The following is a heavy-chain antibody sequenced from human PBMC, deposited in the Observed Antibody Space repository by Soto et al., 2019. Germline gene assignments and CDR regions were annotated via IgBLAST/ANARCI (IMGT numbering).Heavy chain of an antibody. D-gene: IGHD3-9*01. J-gene: IGHJ4*02. CDR1: GFTFSSYS. V-gene: IGHV3-21*01. CDR3: ARDHDSVLRYFDWLLPYFDY. Sequence: GGSLRLSCAASGFTFSSYSMNWVRQAPGKGLEWVSSISSSSSYIYYADSVKGRFTISRDNAKNSLYLQMNSLRAEDTAVYYCARDHDSVLRYFDWLLPYFDYWGQGTLVTVSS. CDR2: ISSSSSYI.